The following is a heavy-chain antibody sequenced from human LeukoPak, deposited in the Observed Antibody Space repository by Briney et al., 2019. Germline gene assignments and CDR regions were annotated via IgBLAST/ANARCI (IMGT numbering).Heavy chain of an antibody. V-gene: IGHV4-30-2*01. CDR1: GGSISSGGYS. CDR2: IYHSGST. CDR3: ARDPYDILTGYYTGFDY. Sequence: SETLSLTCAVSGGSISSGGYSWSWIRQPPGKGLEWIGYIYHSGSTYYNPSLKSRVTISVDRSKNQFSLKLSSVTAADTAVYYCARDPYDILTGYYTGFDYWGQGTLVTVSS. D-gene: IGHD3-9*01. J-gene: IGHJ4*02.